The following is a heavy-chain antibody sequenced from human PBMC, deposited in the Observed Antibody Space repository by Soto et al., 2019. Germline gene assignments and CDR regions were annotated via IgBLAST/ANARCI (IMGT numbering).Heavy chain of an antibody. J-gene: IGHJ4*02. D-gene: IGHD2-2*01. CDR3: SRGPSVVVPAAHREFWKY. CDR2: INHSGST. CDR1: GGSFSGYY. Sequence: QVQLQHWGAGLLKPSETLSLTCAVYGGSFSGYYWSWIRQPPGKGLEWIGEINHSGSTNYNPSLKSRAPISVDKSMNQFSLELSSVTAAATAVYYCSRGPSVVVPAAHREFWKYWGQGTLVTVSS. V-gene: IGHV4-34*01.